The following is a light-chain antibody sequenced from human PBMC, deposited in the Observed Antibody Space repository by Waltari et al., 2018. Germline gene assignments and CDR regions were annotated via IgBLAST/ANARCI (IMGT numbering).Light chain of an antibody. CDR3: QQYYSTRT. V-gene: IGKV4-1*01. CDR2: WAS. CDR1: QSVLYSSNNKNY. J-gene: IGKJ1*01. Sequence: DIVMTQSPDSLAVSLGERATINCKSSQSVLYSSNNKNYLAWYQQKPGQPTKLLIYWASTRESVVPDRFSGSGSGTDFTLSISSLQAEDVAVYFCQQYYSTRTFGQGTKVEIK.